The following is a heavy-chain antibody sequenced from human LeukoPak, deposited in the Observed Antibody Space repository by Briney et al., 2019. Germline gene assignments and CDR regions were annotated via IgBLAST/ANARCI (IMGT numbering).Heavy chain of an antibody. V-gene: IGHV5-51*01. CDR1: GYTFSNYW. Sequence: GESLKISCKGTGYTFSNYWIGWVRQMPGKGLEWMGIIYPGEPDTSYSPSFQGQVTFSADKSINTAYLQWSSLKASDTAIYYCTRRGNYYVSDYWGQGTPVTVSS. CDR2: IYPGEPDT. CDR3: TRRGNYYVSDY. D-gene: IGHD1-26*01. J-gene: IGHJ4*02.